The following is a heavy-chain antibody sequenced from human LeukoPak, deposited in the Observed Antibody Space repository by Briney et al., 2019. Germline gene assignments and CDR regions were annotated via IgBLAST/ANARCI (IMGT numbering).Heavy chain of an antibody. CDR3: ASVNYYYDSSGYWLGVHYFDY. J-gene: IGHJ4*02. CDR2: IIPIFGTA. V-gene: IGHV1-69*06. Sequence: SVKVSCKASGGTFSSYAISWVRQAPGQGLEWMGGIIPIFGTANYAQKFQGRVTITADKSTSTAYMELSSLRSEDTAVYYCASVNYYYDSSGYWLGVHYFDYWGQGTLVAVSS. D-gene: IGHD3-22*01. CDR1: GGTFSSYA.